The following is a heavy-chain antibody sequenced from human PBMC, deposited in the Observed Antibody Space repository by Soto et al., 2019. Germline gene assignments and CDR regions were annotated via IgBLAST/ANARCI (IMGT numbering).Heavy chain of an antibody. CDR3: AKDVGYSSGWYYFDY. CDR1: GFTFSSYA. D-gene: IGHD6-19*01. CDR2: ISGSGGST. Sequence: GGSLRLSCAASGFTFSSYAMSWVRQAQGKGMEWVSAISGSGGSTYYADSVKGRFTISRDNSKNTLYLQMNSLRAEDTAVYYCAKDVGYSSGWYYFDYWGQGALVTVSS. J-gene: IGHJ4*02. V-gene: IGHV3-23*01.